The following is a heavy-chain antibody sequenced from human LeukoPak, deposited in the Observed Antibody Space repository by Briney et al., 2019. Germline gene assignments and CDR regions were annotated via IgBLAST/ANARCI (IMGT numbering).Heavy chain of an antibody. CDR3: AKADTAMVYFDY. CDR2: IYYSGST. J-gene: IGHJ4*02. D-gene: IGHD5-18*01. V-gene: IGHV4-59*01. CDR1: GGSISSYY. Sequence: SETLSLTCTVSGGSISSYYWSWIRQPPGKGLEWIGYIYYSGSTNYNPSLKSRVTISVDTSKNQFSLRLSSVTAADTAVYYCAKADTAMVYFDYRGQGTLVTVSS.